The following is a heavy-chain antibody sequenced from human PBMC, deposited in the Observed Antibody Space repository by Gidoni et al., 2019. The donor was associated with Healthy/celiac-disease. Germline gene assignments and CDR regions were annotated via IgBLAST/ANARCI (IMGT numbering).Heavy chain of an antibody. CDR2: IWYDGSNK. D-gene: IGHD6-19*01. J-gene: IGHJ4*02. CDR1: GFTFSSYG. Sequence: QVQLVESGGGVVQPGRSLRLSCAASGFTFSSYGMHWVRQAPGKGLEWVAVIWYDGSNKYYADSVKGRFTISRDNSKNTLYLQMNSLRAEDTAVYYCARDDRYSSGWYLVDYWGQGTLVTVSS. CDR3: ARDDRYSSGWYLVDY. V-gene: IGHV3-33*01.